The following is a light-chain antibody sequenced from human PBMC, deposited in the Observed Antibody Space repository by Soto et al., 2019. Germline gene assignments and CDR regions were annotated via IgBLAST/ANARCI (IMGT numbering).Light chain of an antibody. CDR3: QQYDNWPWT. CDR2: GAS. V-gene: IGKV3-15*01. Sequence: EIVMTQSPATLSVSPGGRATLSCRASQTISGTLAWYQQKPGQAPRLLIHGASTRAPGFPARFSGSGSGTDFTLTISSLQSEDLAVYSCQQYDNWPWTFGQGTKVEIK. J-gene: IGKJ1*01. CDR1: QTISGT.